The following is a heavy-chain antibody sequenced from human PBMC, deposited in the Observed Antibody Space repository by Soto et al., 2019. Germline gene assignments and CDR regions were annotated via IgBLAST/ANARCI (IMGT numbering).Heavy chain of an antibody. CDR3: ARGGIPPSGYGIAYDMDV. D-gene: IGHD1-26*01. V-gene: IGHV4-39*01. CDR2: IYYSGST. J-gene: IGHJ6*02. CDR1: GVSISGSRYY. Sequence: SETLSLTCTVSGVSISGSRYYWGWIRQPPGRGLEWIGNIYYSGSTYYTPALKSRVTLSVDTSKNQFSLNLNSVTAADTAVYYCARGGIPPSGYGIAYDMDVWGQGTTVTVSS.